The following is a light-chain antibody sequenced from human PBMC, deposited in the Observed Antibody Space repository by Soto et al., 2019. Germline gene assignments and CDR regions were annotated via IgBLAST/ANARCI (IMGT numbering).Light chain of an antibody. CDR3: QQLKSYPLFN. V-gene: IGKV1-9*01. CDR2: AAS. J-gene: IGKJ3*01. CDR1: QGISSY. Sequence: DIQLTQSPSFLSASVGERVTITCRAIQGISSYLAWYQQKPGKAPKLLIYAASNLQSVVPSRFSASGSETEFTLTIISLQPADLETYSCQQLKSYPLFNFGPGTKVDI.